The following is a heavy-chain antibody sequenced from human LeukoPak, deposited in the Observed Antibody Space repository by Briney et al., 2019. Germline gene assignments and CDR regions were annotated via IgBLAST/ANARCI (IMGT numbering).Heavy chain of an antibody. CDR2: IHISGST. CDR3: ARGVHRGYSYCKALGY. CDR1: GGSISSYY. D-gene: IGHD5-18*01. V-gene: IGHV4-4*07. Sequence: SETLSLTCTVSGGSISSYYWSWIRQPAGKGLEWIGRIHISGSTNYNPSLKSRVTMSVDTSKNQFSLKLSSVTAADTAVYYCARGVHRGYSYCKALGYWGQGTLVTVSS. J-gene: IGHJ4*02.